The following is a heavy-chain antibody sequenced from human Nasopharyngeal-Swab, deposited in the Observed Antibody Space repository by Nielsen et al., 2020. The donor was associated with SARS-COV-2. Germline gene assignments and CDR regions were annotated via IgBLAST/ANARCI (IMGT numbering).Heavy chain of an antibody. Sequence: GESLKISCAASGFTFSSYWMHWVRQAPGKGLVWVSRINSDGSSTSYADSVKGRFTISRDNAKNTLYLQMNSLRAEDTAVYFCSRESSAADYWGRGTLVTVSS. CDR3: SRESSAADY. CDR1: GFTFSSYW. CDR2: INSDGSST. D-gene: IGHD6-13*01. J-gene: IGHJ4*02. V-gene: IGHV3-74*01.